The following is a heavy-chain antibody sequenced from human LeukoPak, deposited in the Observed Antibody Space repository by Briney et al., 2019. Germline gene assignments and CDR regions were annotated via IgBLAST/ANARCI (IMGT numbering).Heavy chain of an antibody. CDR1: GFTFSSYA. CDR2: ISGSGGST. V-gene: IGHV3-23*01. Sequence: GGSLRLSCAASGFTFSSYAMSWVRQAPGKGLEWVSAISGSGGSTYYADSVKGRFTISRDNSKNTLYLQMNSQRAEDTAVYYCAKDPDVDIVATIRDYWGQGTLVTVSS. J-gene: IGHJ4*02. D-gene: IGHD5-12*01. CDR3: AKDPDVDIVATIRDY.